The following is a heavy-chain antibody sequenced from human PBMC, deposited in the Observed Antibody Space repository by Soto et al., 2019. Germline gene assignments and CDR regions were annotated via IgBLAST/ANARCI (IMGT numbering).Heavy chain of an antibody. CDR2: INGGNGDT. V-gene: IGHV1-3*01. CDR1: GYTFTGYA. CDR3: ARGYCSSNSCQYSFEF. J-gene: IGHJ4*02. D-gene: IGHD2-2*01. Sequence: GASVKVSCKASGYTFTGYAIHWVRQAPGQRLEWMGWINGGNGDTKYSQKSQGRVSISRDTSANTAYMELTSLGSEDKATYHCARGYCSSNSCQYSFEFWGPGTMVTVSS.